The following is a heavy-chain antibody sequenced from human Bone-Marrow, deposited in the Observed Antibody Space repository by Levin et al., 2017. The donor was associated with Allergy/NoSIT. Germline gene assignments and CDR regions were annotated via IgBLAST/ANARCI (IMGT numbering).Heavy chain of an antibody. Sequence: SQTLSLTCTVSGGSISSYYWSWIRQPPGKGLEWIGYIYYSGSTNYNPSLKSRVTISVDTSKNQFSLKLSSVTAADTAVYYCARLSGSYRLYYFDYWGQGTLVTVSS. J-gene: IGHJ4*02. CDR1: GGSISSYY. D-gene: IGHD1-26*01. CDR2: IYYSGST. CDR3: ARLSGSYRLYYFDY. V-gene: IGHV4-59*01.